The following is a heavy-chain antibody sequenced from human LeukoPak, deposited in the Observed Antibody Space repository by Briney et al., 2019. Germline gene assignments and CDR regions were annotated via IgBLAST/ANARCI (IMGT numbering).Heavy chain of an antibody. CDR3: ARGAGGGYDFWSGYYTGHFDY. Sequence: SETLSLTCTVSGGSISSYYWSWIRQPPGKGLEWIGEINHSGSTNYNPSLKSRVTISVDTSKNQFSLKLSSVTAADTAVYYCARGAGGGYDFWSGYYTGHFDYWGQGTLVTVSS. J-gene: IGHJ4*02. CDR1: GGSISSYY. V-gene: IGHV4-34*01. D-gene: IGHD3-3*01. CDR2: INHSGST.